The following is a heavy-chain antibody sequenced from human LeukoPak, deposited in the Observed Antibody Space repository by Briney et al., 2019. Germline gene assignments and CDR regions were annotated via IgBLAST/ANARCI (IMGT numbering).Heavy chain of an antibody. Sequence: GGSLRLSCAASGFTLSSYWMSWVRQAPGKGLEWVANVKEDGSEKYYVDSVKGRFTISRDNAKNSLYLHMNSLTAEDTAMYYCARDWVAGVPFDAFDIWGQGTMVSVSS. V-gene: IGHV3-7*03. CDR2: VKEDGSEK. D-gene: IGHD3-10*01. CDR3: ARDWVAGVPFDAFDI. CDR1: GFTLSSYW. J-gene: IGHJ3*02.